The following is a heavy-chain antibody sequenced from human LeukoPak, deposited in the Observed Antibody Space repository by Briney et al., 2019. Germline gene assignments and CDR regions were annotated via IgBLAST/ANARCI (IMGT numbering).Heavy chain of an antibody. Sequence: KPSETLSLTCTVSDASFSSNTYYWGWNRQPPGKGLEWIGYIYYSGSTNYNPSLKSRVTISVDTSKNQFSLKLSSVTAADTAVYYCARVAHWGSGATNYWYFDLWGRGTLVTVSS. J-gene: IGHJ2*01. V-gene: IGHV4-61*01. D-gene: IGHD7-27*01. CDR3: ARVAHWGSGATNYWYFDL. CDR1: DASFSSNTYY. CDR2: IYYSGST.